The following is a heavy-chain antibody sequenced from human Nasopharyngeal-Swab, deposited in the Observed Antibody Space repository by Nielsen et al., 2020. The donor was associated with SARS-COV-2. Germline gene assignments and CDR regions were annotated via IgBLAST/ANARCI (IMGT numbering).Heavy chain of an antibody. CDR1: GGSISSSSYY. D-gene: IGHD3-10*01. CDR3: ARERGRGGIWNYYYYYMDV. V-gene: IGHV4-39*02. J-gene: IGHJ6*03. Sequence: GSLRLSCTVSGGSISSSSYYWDWIRQPPGKGLEWIGSIYYSGSTYYNPSLKSRVTISVDTSKNQFSLKLSSVTAADTAVYYCARERGRGGIWNYYYYYMDVWGKGTTVTVSS. CDR2: IYYSGST.